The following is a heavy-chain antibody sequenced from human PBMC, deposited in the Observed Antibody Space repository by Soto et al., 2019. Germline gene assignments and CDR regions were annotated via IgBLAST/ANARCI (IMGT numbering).Heavy chain of an antibody. CDR1: GGTLSRFG. D-gene: IGHD5-18*01. V-gene: IGHV1-69*01. CDR3: ASSALRVYTYGQVLSYYYCVMDV. J-gene: IGHJ6*04. Sequence: QVQLVQSGAEVKKPGSSVKVSCKASGGTLSRFGINWVRQAPGQGLEWMGGTIPLSATAEYAQRFQGRVTITADEYTSTAYMEVSSLRRDDTAVYYCASSALRVYTYGQVLSYYYCVMDVWGEGTTVTVSS. CDR2: TIPLSATA.